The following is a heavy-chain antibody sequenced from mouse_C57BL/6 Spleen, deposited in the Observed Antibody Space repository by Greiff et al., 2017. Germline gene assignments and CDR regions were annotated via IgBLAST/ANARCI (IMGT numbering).Heavy chain of an antibody. J-gene: IGHJ1*03. CDR3: AREGIYYYGSSHFDV. CDR1: GYTFTSYW. D-gene: IGHD1-1*01. CDR2: IDPNSGGT. Sequence: VQLQQPGAELVMPGASVKLSCKASGYTFTSYWMHWVKQRPGRGLEWIGRIDPNSGGTKYNKKFKSKATLTVDKPSSTAYMQLSSLTSEDSAVYYCAREGIYYYGSSHFDVWGTGTTVTVSS. V-gene: IGHV1-72*01.